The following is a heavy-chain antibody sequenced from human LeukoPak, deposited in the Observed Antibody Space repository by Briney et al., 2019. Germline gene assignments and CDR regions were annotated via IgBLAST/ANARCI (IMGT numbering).Heavy chain of an antibody. J-gene: IGHJ5*02. D-gene: IGHD3-10*01. V-gene: IGHV1-2*02. Sequence: ASVKVSCKASGYTFTGYYMHWVRQAPGQGLEWMGWINPNSGGTNYAQKFQGRVTVTRDTSISTAYMELSRLRSDDTAVYYCARSESTYYYGSGIPNWFDPWGQGTLVTVSS. CDR3: ARSESTYYYGSGIPNWFDP. CDR1: GYTFTGYY. CDR2: INPNSGGT.